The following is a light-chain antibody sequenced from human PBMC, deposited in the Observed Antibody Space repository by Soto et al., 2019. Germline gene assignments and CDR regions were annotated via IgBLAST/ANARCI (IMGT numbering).Light chain of an antibody. Sequence: DIVMTQSPLSLPVTPGEPASISCRSSQSLLHSNGYNYLDWYLQKPGQSPHLLIYLGSNRASGVTDRVSGSGSGTDFTLKISRVEAEAVGVYYCMQALQTPYTFGQGTKLEIK. CDR3: MQALQTPYT. V-gene: IGKV2-28*01. CDR2: LGS. J-gene: IGKJ2*01. CDR1: QSLLHSNGYNY.